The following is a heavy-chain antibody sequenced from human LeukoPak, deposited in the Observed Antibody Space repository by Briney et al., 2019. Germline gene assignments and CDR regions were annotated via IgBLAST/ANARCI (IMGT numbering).Heavy chain of an antibody. CDR3: ARGWFGDLSNYYYYYYGMDV. V-gene: IGHV4-59*01. D-gene: IGHD3-10*01. CDR2: IYYSGST. CDR1: GGSLSSYY. Sequence: SETLSLTCTVSGGSLSSYYWSWIRQPPGKGLEWIGYIYYSGSTNYNPSLKSRVTISVDTSKNQFSLKLSSVTAADTAVYYCARGWFGDLSNYYYYYYGMDVWGQGTTVTVSS. J-gene: IGHJ6*02.